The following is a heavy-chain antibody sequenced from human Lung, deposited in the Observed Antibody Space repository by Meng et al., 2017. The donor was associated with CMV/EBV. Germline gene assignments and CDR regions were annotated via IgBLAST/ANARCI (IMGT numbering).Heavy chain of an antibody. V-gene: IGHV1-2*02. CDR3: ARDNNWGPDY. D-gene: IGHD7-27*01. CDR2: IHPHRGDT. CDR1: GYTFTAHY. J-gene: IGHJ4*02. Sequence: ASVKVSCKASGYTFTAHYFHWVRQAPGQGLEWMGWIHPHRGDTNYAQQFQGRVTLTRDTSINTGYMELTRRTSDDTAVYYCARDNNWGPDYWGQGKLVTVSS.